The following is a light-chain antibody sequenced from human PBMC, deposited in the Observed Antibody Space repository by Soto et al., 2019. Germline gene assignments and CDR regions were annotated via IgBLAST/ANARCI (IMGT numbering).Light chain of an antibody. CDR1: SSDVGGYNS. CDR2: DVS. Sequence: QSALTQPRSVSGSPGQSVTISCTGTSSDVGGYNSVSWYQQHPDKAPKFMIYDVSKRPSGVPDRFSDSKSGNTASLTISGLQAEDEADYNCCSYAGSDTHYVFGTGTKVTVL. CDR3: CSYAGSDTHYV. V-gene: IGLV2-11*01. J-gene: IGLJ1*01.